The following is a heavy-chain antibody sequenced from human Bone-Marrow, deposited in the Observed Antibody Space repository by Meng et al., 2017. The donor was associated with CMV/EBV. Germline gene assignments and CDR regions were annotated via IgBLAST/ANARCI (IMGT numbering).Heavy chain of an antibody. CDR3: AKVDRSSGMDV. J-gene: IGHJ6*02. CDR1: GFTFSGYS. Sequence: GGSLRLSCVASGFTFSGYSMNWVRQAPGKGLAWVAFIRSDGDNKFHSDSVKGRFTVSRDNSKNTLYLQMHSLTTEDTAMYYCAKVDRSSGMDVWGHGTTVTVSS. V-gene: IGHV3-30*02. CDR2: IRSDGDNK. D-gene: IGHD6-13*01.